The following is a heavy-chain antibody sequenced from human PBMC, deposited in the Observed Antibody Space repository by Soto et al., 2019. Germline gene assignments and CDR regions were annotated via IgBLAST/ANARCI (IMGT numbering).Heavy chain of an antibody. CDR1: SGSISSSNW. CDR3: ARRGITMVRGARDAFDI. J-gene: IGHJ3*02. V-gene: IGHV4-4*02. CDR2: IYHSGST. Sequence: QVQLQESGPGLVKPSGTLSLTCAVSSGSISSSNWWSWVRQPPGKGLEWIGEIYHSGSTNYNPSLKRRVTTAVDTSQHQFDLKLSSVTAADTAVYYCARRGITMVRGARDAFDIWGQGTMVTVSS. D-gene: IGHD3-10*01.